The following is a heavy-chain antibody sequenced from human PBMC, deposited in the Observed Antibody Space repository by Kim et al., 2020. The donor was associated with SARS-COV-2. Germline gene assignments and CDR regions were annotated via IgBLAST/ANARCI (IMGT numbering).Heavy chain of an antibody. V-gene: IGHV3-23*01. D-gene: IGHD3-22*01. CDR2: ISLSGDST. J-gene: IGHJ4*01. CDR3: AKERWITMREVVIRPFD. Sequence: GGSLRLSCAVSGVTLSGYAMAWVRQAPGKGLEWISAISLSGDSTYYADSVKGRFTISKDISKNTVYLQMNSLGTDDTAIYYCAKERWITMREVVIRPFD. CDR1: GVTLSGYA.